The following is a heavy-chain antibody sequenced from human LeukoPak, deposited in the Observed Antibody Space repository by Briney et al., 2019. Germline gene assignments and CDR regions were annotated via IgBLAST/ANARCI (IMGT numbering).Heavy chain of an antibody. J-gene: IGHJ4*02. CDR1: GFTFSDYY. V-gene: IGHV3-11*04. D-gene: IGHD6-19*01. Sequence: GGSLRLSCAASGFTFSDYYMSWIRQAPGKGLEWVSYIDDSGNIIYYADSVKGRFTISRDNSKNTLYLQMNSLRAEDTAVYYCATSPAVAGIYWGQGTLVTVSS. CDR2: IDDSGNII. CDR3: ATSPAVAGIY.